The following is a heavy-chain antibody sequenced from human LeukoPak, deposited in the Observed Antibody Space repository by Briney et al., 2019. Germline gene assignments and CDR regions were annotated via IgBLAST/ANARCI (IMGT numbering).Heavy chain of an antibody. CDR1: GYTFTSYY. V-gene: IGHV1-46*01. CDR3: ARGGTTSLY. CDR2: INPSGGST. Sequence: ASVKVSCKASGYTFTSYYMYWVRQAPGQGLEWMGVINPSGGSTSHAQKFQGRLTMTRETSTSTVYMELSSLRSEDTAVYDCARGGTTSLYWGQGTLVTVSS. D-gene: IGHD2-15*01. J-gene: IGHJ4*02.